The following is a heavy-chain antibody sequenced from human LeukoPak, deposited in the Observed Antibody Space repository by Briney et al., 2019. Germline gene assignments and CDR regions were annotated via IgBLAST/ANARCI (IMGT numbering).Heavy chain of an antibody. J-gene: IGHJ3*02. D-gene: IGHD3-10*01. V-gene: IGHV3-30-3*01. CDR2: ISYDGSNK. CDR1: GFTFCSYA. Sequence: PGGSLRLSCAASGFTFCSYAMHWVRQAPGKGLEWVAVISYDGSNKYYADSVKGRFTISRDNSKNTLYLQMNSLRAEDTAVYYCARSYYGSGSQLSAFDIWSQGTMVTVSS. CDR3: ARSYYGSGSQLSAFDI.